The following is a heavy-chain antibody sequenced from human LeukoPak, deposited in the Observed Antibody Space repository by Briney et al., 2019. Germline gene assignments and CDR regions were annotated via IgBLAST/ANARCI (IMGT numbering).Heavy chain of an antibody. J-gene: IGHJ5*02. D-gene: IGHD3-22*01. CDR2: ISGTGDNT. V-gene: IGHV3-23*01. Sequence: PGGSLRLSCAASGFTFSNYPMNWVRQAPGKGLAWVSIISGTGDNTYYADSVKGRFTISRDNSKNTLFLQMNTLRAEDTAIYYCAKTTTRSYYYDTTGSNYFDPWGQGTLVTVSS. CDR3: AKTTTRSYYYDTTGSNYFDP. CDR1: GFTFSNYP.